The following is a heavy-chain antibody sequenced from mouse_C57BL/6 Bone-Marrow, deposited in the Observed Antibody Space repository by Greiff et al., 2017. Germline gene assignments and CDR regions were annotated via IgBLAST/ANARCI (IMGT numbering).Heavy chain of an antibody. D-gene: IGHD2-3*01. Sequence: VKLQESGPELVKPGASVKISCKASGYAFSSSWMNWVKQRPGKGLEWIGRIYPGDGDTNYNGKFKGKATLTADKSSSTAYMQLSSLTSEDSAVYFCARWGLLRRAYWGQGTLVTVSA. CDR2: IYPGDGDT. CDR1: GYAFSSSW. J-gene: IGHJ3*01. V-gene: IGHV1-82*01. CDR3: ARWGLLRRAY.